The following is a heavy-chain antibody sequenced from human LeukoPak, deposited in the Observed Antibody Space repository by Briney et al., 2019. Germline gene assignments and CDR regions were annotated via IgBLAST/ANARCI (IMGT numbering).Heavy chain of an antibody. CDR3: ARATVRYYFDY. CDR2: IYPGDSDT. CDR1: GYSFPTYW. V-gene: IGHV5-51*01. Sequence: GESLKISCKGSGYSFPTYWIGWVRQMRGKGLEWMGIIYPGDSDTRYSPSFQGQVTISADKSISTAYLQWSSLKASDTAMYYCARATVRYYFDYWGQGTLVTVSS. J-gene: IGHJ4*02. D-gene: IGHD3-10*01.